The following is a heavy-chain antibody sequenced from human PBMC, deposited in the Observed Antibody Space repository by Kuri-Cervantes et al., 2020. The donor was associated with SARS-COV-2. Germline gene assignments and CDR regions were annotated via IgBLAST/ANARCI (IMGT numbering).Heavy chain of an antibody. CDR2: ISGSGGSA. V-gene: IGHV3-23*01. CDR3: AKGVVGVGYSVPLQGSGEPYGMDV. Sequence: GESLKISCAASGFTFSSYAMSWVRQAPGKGLEWVSAISGSGGSAYYADSVRGRFTISRDNSKNTRYLQMNRLRAEDTAVYYCAKGVVGVGYSVPLQGSGEPYGMDVWGQGTTVTVSS. D-gene: IGHD3-10*01. J-gene: IGHJ6*02. CDR1: GFTFSSYA.